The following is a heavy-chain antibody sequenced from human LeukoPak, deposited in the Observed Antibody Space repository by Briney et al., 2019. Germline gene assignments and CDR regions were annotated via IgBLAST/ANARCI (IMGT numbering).Heavy chain of an antibody. J-gene: IGHJ4*02. CDR3: ARARVAPTTGNFDY. CDR2: INHSGST. CDR1: GGSFSGYY. D-gene: IGHD1-14*01. Sequence: SETLSLTCAVYGGSFSGYYWSWIRQPPGKGLEWIGEINHSGSTNYNPSLKSRVTISVDTSKNQFSLKLSSVTAADTAVYYCARARVAPTTGNFDYWGQGTLVTVSS. V-gene: IGHV4-34*01.